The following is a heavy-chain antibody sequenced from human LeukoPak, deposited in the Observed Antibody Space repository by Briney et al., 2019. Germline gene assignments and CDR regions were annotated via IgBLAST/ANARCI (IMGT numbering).Heavy chain of an antibody. CDR2: IKQDGSEK. CDR1: GFTLSSDW. CDR3: ARDRGRWWEPQFY. J-gene: IGHJ4*02. V-gene: IGHV3-7*01. Sequence: GGTLRLSCAASGFTLSSDWMSWVRQAPGKGMGWVANIKQDGSEKYYVDPVKGRFTISRDNAKNSLDLQMNSLRAEDTAVYYCARDRGRWWEPQFYWGQGTLVTVSS. D-gene: IGHD1-26*01.